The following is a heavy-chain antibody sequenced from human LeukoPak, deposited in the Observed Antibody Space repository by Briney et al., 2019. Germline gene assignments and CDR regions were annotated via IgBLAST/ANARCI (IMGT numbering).Heavy chain of an antibody. D-gene: IGHD3-10*01. Sequence: GGSLRLSCVDSGFTFSSYWISWVHQAPGKGLEWMANINQDGSEKYYVDSVKGRFTISRDNAKNSLYLQMNSLRAEDTAVYYCARRRGNMVRGLYYYYMDVWGKGTTVTVSS. CDR3: ARRRGNMVRGLYYYYMDV. V-gene: IGHV3-7*01. J-gene: IGHJ6*03. CDR1: GFTFSSYW. CDR2: INQDGSEK.